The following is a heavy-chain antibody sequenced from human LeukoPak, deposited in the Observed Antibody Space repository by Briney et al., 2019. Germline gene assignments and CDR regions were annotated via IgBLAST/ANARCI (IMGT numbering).Heavy chain of an antibody. Sequence: ASVKVSCKASGGTFSSYAISWVRQAPGQGLEWMGRIIPILGIANHAQKFQGRVTITADKSTSTAYMELSSLRSEDTAVYYCARVGSGSYWGSWFNPWGQGTLVTVSS. D-gene: IGHD1-26*01. J-gene: IGHJ5*02. CDR2: IIPILGIA. CDR3: ARVGSGSYWGSWFNP. CDR1: GGTFSSYA. V-gene: IGHV1-69*04.